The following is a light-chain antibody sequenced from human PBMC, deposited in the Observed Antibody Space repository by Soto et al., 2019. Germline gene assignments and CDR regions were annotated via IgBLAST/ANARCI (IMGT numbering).Light chain of an antibody. V-gene: IGLV1-44*01. CDR3: AAWDDSPNGYV. J-gene: IGLJ1*01. CDR1: SSNIGSNT. CDR2: SYN. Sequence: QSVLTQPPSASGTPGQRVTISCSGSSSNIGSNTVNWYQQRPGTAPRLLIYSYNQRPSGVPDRFSGSKSVTSASLAISALQSEDEADYYCAAWDDSPNGYVFGTGTQLTVL.